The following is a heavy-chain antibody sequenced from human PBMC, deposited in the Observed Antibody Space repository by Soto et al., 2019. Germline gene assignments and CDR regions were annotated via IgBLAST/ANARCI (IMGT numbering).Heavy chain of an antibody. CDR2: ISGSGGST. CDR1: GFTFSSYA. V-gene: IGHV3-23*01. Sequence: EVQLLESGGGLVQPGGSLRLSCAASGFTFSSYAMSWVRQAPGKGLEWVSAISGSGGSTYYADSVQGRFTITRDTSKNTLYLPMNSLRAEDTAVYYCANAYSSSWYFNWFYTWGQGTLVTVSS. J-gene: IGHJ5*02. D-gene: IGHD6-13*01. CDR3: ANAYSSSWYFNWFYT.